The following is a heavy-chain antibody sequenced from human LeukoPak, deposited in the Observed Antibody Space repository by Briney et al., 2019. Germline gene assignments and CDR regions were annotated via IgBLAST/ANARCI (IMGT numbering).Heavy chain of an antibody. D-gene: IGHD3-10*01. J-gene: IGHJ4*02. CDR2: IYYSGST. Sequence: SETLSLTCTVSGGSISSYYWSWIRQPPGKGLEWIGYIYYSGSTNYNPSLKSRVTISVDTSKTQFSLKLSSVTAADTAVYYCARLWFGELGIDYWGQGTLVTVSS. CDR1: GGSISSYY. CDR3: ARLWFGELGIDY. V-gene: IGHV4-59*01.